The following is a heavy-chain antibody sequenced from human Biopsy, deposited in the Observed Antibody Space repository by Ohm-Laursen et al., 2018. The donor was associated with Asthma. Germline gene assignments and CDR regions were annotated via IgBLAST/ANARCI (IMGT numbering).Heavy chain of an antibody. Sequence: SLRLSCAASRFTYEMHWVRQAPGKGLEWVAVISYDGSSIYYADSVKGRFTISRDNSKNTLSLQMNSLTAEDTAVYHCARKIAARGGMGVWGQGTTVTVSS. J-gene: IGHJ6*02. CDR1: RFTYE. CDR3: ARKIAARGGMGV. V-gene: IGHV3-30-3*01. CDR2: ISYDGSSI. D-gene: IGHD6-6*01.